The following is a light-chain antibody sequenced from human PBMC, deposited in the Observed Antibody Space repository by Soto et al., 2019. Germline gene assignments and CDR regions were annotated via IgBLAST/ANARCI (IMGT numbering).Light chain of an antibody. Sequence: QSALTQPASVSGSPGQSITVSCTGTSSDVGTYNLVSWYQQHPGKAPKLLISEDNKRPSGVSNRFSGSKSGNTASLSISGLQAEDEAQYYCSAYARGPLFVFGSGTKVTVL. CDR3: SAYARGPLFV. CDR1: SSDVGTYNL. CDR2: EDN. J-gene: IGLJ1*01. V-gene: IGLV2-14*02.